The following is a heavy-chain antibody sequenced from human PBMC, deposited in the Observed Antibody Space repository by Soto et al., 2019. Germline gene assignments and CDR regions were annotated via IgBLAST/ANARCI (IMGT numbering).Heavy chain of an antibody. CDR2: IPFDGSNK. CDR1: GFTFSNYG. Sequence: QVQLVESGGGVVQPGRSLRLSCAASGFTFSNYGMHWVRQAPGKGLEWVAIIPFDGSNKYYADSVKGRVTISRDNSKNTLYLQMTSLRAEDTAVYYCVKDRSPYCYISDWTLDHWGQGTLVTVSP. D-gene: IGHD6-19*01. J-gene: IGHJ4*02. V-gene: IGHV3-30*18. CDR3: VKDRSPYCYISDWTLDH.